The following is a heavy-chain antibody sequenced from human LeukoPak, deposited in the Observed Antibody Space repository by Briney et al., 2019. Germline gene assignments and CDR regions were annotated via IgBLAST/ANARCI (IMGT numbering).Heavy chain of an antibody. Sequence: GGSLRLSCAASGFTFSSYAMSWVRQAPGKGLEWVSAISGSGGSTYYADSVKGRFTISRDNSKNTLYLQMSSLRAEDTAGYYCAKEFSPPTLAAADYYYYYMDVWGKGTTVTVSS. CDR3: AKEFSPPTLAAADYYYYYMDV. CDR2: ISGSGGST. CDR1: GFTFSSYA. V-gene: IGHV3-23*01. J-gene: IGHJ6*03. D-gene: IGHD6-13*01.